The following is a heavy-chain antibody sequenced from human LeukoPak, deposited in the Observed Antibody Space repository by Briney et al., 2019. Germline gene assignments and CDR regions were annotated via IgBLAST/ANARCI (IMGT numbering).Heavy chain of an antibody. CDR1: GGSISSYY. D-gene: IGHD3-22*01. Sequence: SETLSLTCTVSGGSISSYYWSWIRQPPGKGLEWIGYIYYSGSTHYNPSLKSRVTISVDMSKNQFSLKLSSVTAADTAVYYCARSGTHYYDSSGYDFDIWGQGTMVTVSS. V-gene: IGHV4-59*12. CDR3: ARSGTHYYDSSGYDFDI. J-gene: IGHJ3*02. CDR2: IYYSGST.